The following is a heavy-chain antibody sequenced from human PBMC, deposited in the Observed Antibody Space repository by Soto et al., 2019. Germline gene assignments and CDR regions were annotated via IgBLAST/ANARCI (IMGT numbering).Heavy chain of an antibody. CDR2: ISSSSSTI. CDR3: ARETVVVPAAIGAFDI. Sequence: GESLKISCAASGFTFSSYSMNWVRQAPGKGLEWVSYISSSSSTIYYADSVKGRFTISRDNAKNSLYLQMNSLRDEDTAVYYCARETVVVPAAIGAFDIWGQGTMVTVSS. D-gene: IGHD2-2*01. J-gene: IGHJ3*02. CDR1: GFTFSSYS. V-gene: IGHV3-48*02.